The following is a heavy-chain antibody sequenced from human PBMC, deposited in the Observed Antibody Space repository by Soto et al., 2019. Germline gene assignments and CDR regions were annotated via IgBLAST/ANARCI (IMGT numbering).Heavy chain of an antibody. J-gene: IGHJ5*02. V-gene: IGHV4-59*01. CDR2: IFYTGGT. CDR3: AHFSDLEWFDL. D-gene: IGHD2-21*01. Sequence: QVQLQESGPGLVRPSETLSLTCTVSGGSISRYFWSWIRQSPGKGLEWIGYIFYTGGTNYNPSLKSRVTISIDTSKNQFSLKLSSLTAADTAVYYCAHFSDLEWFDLWGQGTLVTVSS. CDR1: GGSISRYF.